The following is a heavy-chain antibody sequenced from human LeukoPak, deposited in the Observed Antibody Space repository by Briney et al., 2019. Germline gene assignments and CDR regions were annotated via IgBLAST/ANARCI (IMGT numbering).Heavy chain of an antibody. Sequence: GGSLRLSCAASGFTFNNYWMHWVRQAPGKGLVWVSRIISDGSSTNYADSVKGRFTISRDNAKNTLYLQMNSLRAEDTAVYYCARCSGGLCSLGFDFWGQGTLVTVSS. CDR1: GFTFNNYW. V-gene: IGHV3-74*01. CDR3: ARCSGGLCSLGFDF. D-gene: IGHD2-15*01. J-gene: IGHJ4*02. CDR2: IISDGSST.